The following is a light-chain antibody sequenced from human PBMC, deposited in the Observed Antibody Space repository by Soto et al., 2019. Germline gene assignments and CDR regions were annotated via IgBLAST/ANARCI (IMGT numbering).Light chain of an antibody. Sequence: QSVLTQPPSVSGAPGQRVTISCSGTSSNIGAGYDVHWYLQVPGTAPKLLIYGNTNRPSGVPDRFSGSKSGTSASLAITGLQAEDEADYYCQSYDSSLSVVFGGGTKVTVL. CDR1: SSNIGAGYD. CDR2: GNT. CDR3: QSYDSSLSVV. J-gene: IGLJ2*01. V-gene: IGLV1-40*01.